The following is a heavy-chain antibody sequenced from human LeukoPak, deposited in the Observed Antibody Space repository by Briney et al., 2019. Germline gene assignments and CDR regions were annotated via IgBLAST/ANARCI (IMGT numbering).Heavy chain of an antibody. J-gene: IGHJ4*02. V-gene: IGHV3-74*01. CDR2: IISDGTTT. CDR1: GFPFSNFW. Sequence: GGSLRLSCTASGFPFSNFWMHWVRQVPGKGLVWVSRIISDGTTTSYADSVKGRFTISRDNAKNTLYPQMNSLRAEDTAVYYCTRDWRNMAFDYWGQGTLVTVSS. CDR3: TRDWRNMAFDY. D-gene: IGHD2/OR15-2a*01.